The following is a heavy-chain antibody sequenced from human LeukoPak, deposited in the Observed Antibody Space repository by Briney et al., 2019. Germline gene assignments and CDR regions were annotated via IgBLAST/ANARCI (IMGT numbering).Heavy chain of an antibody. Sequence: PGGSLRLSCAASGFTFNSYAMSWVRQAPGKGLEWVSAISGSGRYTYFADSVKGRFTISRDNSKNTVYLQMSSLKAEDTAVYYCAKATSDDSGNYYAYWGQGTLVTVSS. CDR3: AKATSDDSGNYYAY. CDR2: ISGSGRYT. CDR1: GFTFNSYA. J-gene: IGHJ4*02. D-gene: IGHD3-22*01. V-gene: IGHV3-23*01.